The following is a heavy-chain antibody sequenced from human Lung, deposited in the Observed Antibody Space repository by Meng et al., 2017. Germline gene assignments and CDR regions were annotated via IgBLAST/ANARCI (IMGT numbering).Heavy chain of an antibody. J-gene: IGHJ3*02. Sequence: ASVKVSCKASGYTFTSYDINWVRQATGQGLEWMGWMNPNSGNTDYAQKFQGRVTITRNTAISTAYMELSSLRSEDTAVYYCARENKIQLWNAAFDIWGQGTMVTVSS. CDR3: ARENKIQLWNAAFDI. V-gene: IGHV1-8*03. CDR1: GYTFTSYD. CDR2: MNPNSGNT. D-gene: IGHD5-18*01.